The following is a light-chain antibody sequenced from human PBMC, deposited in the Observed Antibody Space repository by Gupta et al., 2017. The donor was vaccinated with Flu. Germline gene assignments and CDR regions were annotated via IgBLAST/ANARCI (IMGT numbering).Light chain of an antibody. V-gene: IGLV1-40*01. Sequence: AAVERVTISCTGSNSNIGAGYDVHWYRHLPGTAPKLLIYGNSNRPSGVPDRFSGSKSGTSASLAITGLQAEDEADYYCQSYDSSLSGSVFGGGTKLTVL. CDR1: NSNIGAGYD. CDR2: GNS. CDR3: QSYDSSLSGSV. J-gene: IGLJ3*02.